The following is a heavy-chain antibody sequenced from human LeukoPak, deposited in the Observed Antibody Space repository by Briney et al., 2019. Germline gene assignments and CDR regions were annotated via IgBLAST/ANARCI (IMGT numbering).Heavy chain of an antibody. D-gene: IGHD2-2*01. CDR3: ARNKWEVVPAPESYFDY. CDR2: IYYSGST. Sequence: SETLSLTCTVSGGSISSYYWSWIRQPPGKELEWIGYIYYSGSTNYNPSLKSRVTISVDTSKNQFSLKLSSVTAADTAVYYCARNKWEVVPAPESYFDYWGQGTLVTVSS. J-gene: IGHJ4*02. V-gene: IGHV4-59*01. CDR1: GGSISSYY.